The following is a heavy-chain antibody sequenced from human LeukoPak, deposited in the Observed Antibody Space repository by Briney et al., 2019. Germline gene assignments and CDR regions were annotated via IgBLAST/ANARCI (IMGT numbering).Heavy chain of an antibody. D-gene: IGHD6-19*01. Sequence: ETLSLTCAVYGGPFSSYAMHWVRQAPGKGLEYVSAISSIGGSTYYANSVKARFTISRDNSKNTLYLQMGSLRAEDMAVYYCARASSGWYDYWGQGTLVTVSS. V-gene: IGHV3-64*01. J-gene: IGHJ4*02. CDR1: GGPFSSYA. CDR3: ARASSGWYDY. CDR2: ISSIGGST.